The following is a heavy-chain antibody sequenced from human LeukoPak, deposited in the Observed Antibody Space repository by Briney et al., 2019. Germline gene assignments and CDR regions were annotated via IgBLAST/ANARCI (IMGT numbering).Heavy chain of an antibody. CDR3: ARGPYSSSSGAFDI. Sequence: PGRSLRLSCAASGFTFDDYAMHWVRQAPGKGLEWVSGISWNSGSIGYADSVKGRFTISRDNAKNSLYLQMNSLRAEDTAVYYCARGPYSSSSGAFDIWGQGTMVTVSS. CDR2: ISWNSGSI. CDR1: GFTFDDYA. D-gene: IGHD6-6*01. V-gene: IGHV3-9*01. J-gene: IGHJ3*02.